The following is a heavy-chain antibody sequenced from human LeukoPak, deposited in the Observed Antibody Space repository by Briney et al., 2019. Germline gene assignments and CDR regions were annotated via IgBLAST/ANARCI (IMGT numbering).Heavy chain of an antibody. J-gene: IGHJ5*02. CDR2: IIPIFGTA. Sequence: SVKVSCKASGGTFSSYAISWVRQAPGQGLEWMGRIIPIFGTANYAQKFRGRVTITTDESTSTAYMELSSLRSEDTAVYYCAGSFIVLMVYARDNWFDPWGQGTLVTVSS. D-gene: IGHD2-8*01. V-gene: IGHV1-69*05. CDR3: AGSFIVLMVYARDNWFDP. CDR1: GGTFSSYA.